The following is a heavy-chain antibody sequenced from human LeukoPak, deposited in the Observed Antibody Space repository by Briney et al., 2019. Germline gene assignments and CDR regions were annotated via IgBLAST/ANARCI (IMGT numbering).Heavy chain of an antibody. CDR1: GGSFSGYY. Sequence: SETLSLTCAVYGGSFSGYYWSWIRQPPGKGLEWIGQINHSGGTNYNPSLKSRVTISVDTSKNHFSLKLSSVTAADTAVYYCARGRAASGYSYGYYYYYYMDVWGKGTTVTVSS. CDR2: INHSGGT. CDR3: ARGRAASGYSYGYYYYYYMDV. V-gene: IGHV4-34*01. D-gene: IGHD5-18*01. J-gene: IGHJ6*03.